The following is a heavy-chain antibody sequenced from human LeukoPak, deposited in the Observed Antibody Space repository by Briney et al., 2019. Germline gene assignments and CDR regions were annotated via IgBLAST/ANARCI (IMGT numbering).Heavy chain of an antibody. CDR1: GGSFSGYY. Sequence: PSETLSLTCAVYGGSFSGYYWSWIRQPPGKGLEWIGEIDHSGSTNYNPSLKSRVTISVDTSKNQFSLKLSSVTAADTAVYYCARGGGYSCGRRAYYYYGMDVWGQGTTVTVSS. J-gene: IGHJ6*02. CDR3: ARGGGYSCGRRAYYYYGMDV. V-gene: IGHV4-34*01. D-gene: IGHD5-18*01. CDR2: IDHSGST.